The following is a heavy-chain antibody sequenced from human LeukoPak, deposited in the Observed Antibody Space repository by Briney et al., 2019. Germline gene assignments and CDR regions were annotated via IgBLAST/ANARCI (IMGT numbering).Heavy chain of an antibody. CDR1: GYSISSGYY. J-gene: IGHJ4*02. CDR2: IYHSGST. D-gene: IGHD4-11*01. Sequence: SETLSLTCAVSGYSISSGYYWGWIRQPPGKGLEWIGSIYHSGSTHYNPSLKSRVTISVDTSKNQFSLKLSSVTAADTAVYYCASLRTRTRTTVYFDYWGQGTLVTVSS. CDR3: ASLRTRTRTTVYFDY. V-gene: IGHV4-38-2*01.